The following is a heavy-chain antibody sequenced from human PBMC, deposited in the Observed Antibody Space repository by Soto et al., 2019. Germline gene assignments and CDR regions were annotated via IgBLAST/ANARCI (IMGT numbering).Heavy chain of an antibody. J-gene: IGHJ4*02. CDR1: GFTFSTYA. CDR2: ISGSGGST. Sequence: EVQLLDSGGGLAQPGGSLRLSCASSGFTFSTYAMSWVRRAPGKGLEWVSAISGSGGSTYYADSVKGRFTISRDNSKYTLQLQMTSLIAEDTAFYYWAKRYFEMNNYYPTMSFFDYGGQGALVTVSS. CDR3: AKRYFEMNNYYPTMSFFDY. D-gene: IGHD3-10*02. V-gene: IGHV3-23*01.